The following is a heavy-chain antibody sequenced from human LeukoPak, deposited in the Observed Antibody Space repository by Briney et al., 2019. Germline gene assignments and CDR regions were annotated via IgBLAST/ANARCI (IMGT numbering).Heavy chain of an antibody. CDR1: GFTFSSYA. V-gene: IGHV3-30-3*01. Sequence: GGSLRLSCAASGFTFSSYAMSWVRQAPGKGLEWVAVISYDGSNKYYADSVKGRFTISRDNSKNTLYLQMNSLRAEDTAVYYCARDLADCSSTSCSWFYYYGMDVWGQGTTVTVSS. D-gene: IGHD2-2*01. CDR2: ISYDGSNK. J-gene: IGHJ6*02. CDR3: ARDLADCSSTSCSWFYYYGMDV.